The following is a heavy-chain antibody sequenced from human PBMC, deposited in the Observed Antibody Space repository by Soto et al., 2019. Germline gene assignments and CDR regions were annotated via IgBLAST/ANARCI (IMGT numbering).Heavy chain of an antibody. V-gene: IGHV3-33*01. CDR1: GFTFSSYG. CDR2: IWYDGSNK. CDR3: LREIFPQPAYCGGDCYFDY. Sequence: GGSLRLSCAASGFTFSSYGMHWVRQAPGKGLEWVAVIWYDGSNKYYADSVKGRFTISRDNSKNTLYLQMNSLRAEDMAVYYCLREIFPQPAYCGGDCYFDYWGQGTLVTVSS. J-gene: IGHJ4*02. D-gene: IGHD2-21*02.